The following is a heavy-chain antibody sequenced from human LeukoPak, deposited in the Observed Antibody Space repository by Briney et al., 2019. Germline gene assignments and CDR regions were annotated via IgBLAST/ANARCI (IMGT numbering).Heavy chain of an antibody. D-gene: IGHD4-17*01. CDR2: IIPIFGTA. J-gene: IGHJ5*02. CDR3: ARDQVRTTVTTLWFDP. Sequence: GASVKVSCKASGGTFSSYAISWVRQAPGQGLEWMGGIIPIFGTANYAQKFQGRVTITADKSTSTAYMELSSLRSEDTAVYYCARDQVRTTVTTLWFDPWGQGTLVTVSS. CDR1: GGTFSSYA. V-gene: IGHV1-69*06.